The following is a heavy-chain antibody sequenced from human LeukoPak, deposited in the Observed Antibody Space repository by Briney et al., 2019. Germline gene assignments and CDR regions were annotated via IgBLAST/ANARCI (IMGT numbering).Heavy chain of an antibody. Sequence: GGTLRLSCSFSGFTFSSHSMHWVRQAPRKALEYVSAISNNGGGPYYADSVKGRFTISRDNSKNTLYLQMSSLRAEDTAVYYCVRQLAVPGPGYFDLWGRGTLVTVSS. CDR2: ISNNGGGP. D-gene: IGHD6-19*01. CDR1: GFTFSSHS. V-gene: IGHV3-64D*06. J-gene: IGHJ2*01. CDR3: VRQLAVPGPGYFDL.